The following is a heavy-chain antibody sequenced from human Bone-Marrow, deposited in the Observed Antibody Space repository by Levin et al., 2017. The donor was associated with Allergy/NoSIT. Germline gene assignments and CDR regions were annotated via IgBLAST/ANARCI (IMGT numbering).Heavy chain of an antibody. D-gene: IGHD2-8*01. J-gene: IGHJ4*02. CDR1: GFSLSTPGVG. V-gene: IGHV2-5*02. CDR3: AHLHNGDRL. CDR2: IYWDDDT. Sequence: SGPTLVKPTQTLTLTCTFSGFSLSTPGVGLGWIRQPPGKALEWLAPIYWDDDTRYTPSLKTRLTITRGTSQDQVFLTLTNMDPVDTATYFCAHLHNGDRLWGQGILVTVSS.